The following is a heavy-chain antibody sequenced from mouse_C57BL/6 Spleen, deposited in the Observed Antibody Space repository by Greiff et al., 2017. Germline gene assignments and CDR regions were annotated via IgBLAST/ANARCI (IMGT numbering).Heavy chain of an antibody. Sequence: VQLQQSGAELVMPGASVKLSCKASGYTFTSYWMHWVKQRPGQGLEWIGEIDPSDSYTTYNQKFKGKSTLTVDKSSSTAYMQLSSLTSEDSAVYYCARETTVVATRYFDVWGTGTTVTVSS. CDR2: IDPSDSYT. J-gene: IGHJ1*03. CDR3: ARETTVVATRYFDV. D-gene: IGHD1-1*01. V-gene: IGHV1-69*01. CDR1: GYTFTSYW.